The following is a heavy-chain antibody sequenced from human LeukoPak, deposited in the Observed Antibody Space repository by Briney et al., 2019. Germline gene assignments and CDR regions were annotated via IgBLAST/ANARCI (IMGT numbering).Heavy chain of an antibody. V-gene: IGHV1-8*01. CDR3: ARDPNLYSSGWYEWFDY. J-gene: IGHJ4*02. D-gene: IGHD6-19*01. Sequence: GASVKVSCKASGYTFTSYDINWVRQATGQGLEWMGWMNPNSGNTGYAQKFQGRVTMTRNTSISTAYMELSSLRSEDTAVYYCARDPNLYSSGWYEWFDYWGQGTLVTVSS. CDR2: MNPNSGNT. CDR1: GYTFTSYD.